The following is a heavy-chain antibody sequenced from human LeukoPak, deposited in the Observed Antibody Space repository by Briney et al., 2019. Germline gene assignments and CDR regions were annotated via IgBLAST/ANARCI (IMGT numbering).Heavy chain of an antibody. CDR2: IKFDGSEI. D-gene: IGHD3-22*01. J-gene: IGHJ4*02. CDR1: GFRLGDYW. CDR3: TRDLNHDSSG. V-gene: IGHV3-7*01. Sequence: GGSLRLSCAASGFRLGDYWMTWVRQAPGKGLECVGNIKFDGSEIYYRDSVRGRFTISRDNAKNSLYLQMNSLRVEDTSVYYCTRDLNHDSSGWGQGTLVTVS.